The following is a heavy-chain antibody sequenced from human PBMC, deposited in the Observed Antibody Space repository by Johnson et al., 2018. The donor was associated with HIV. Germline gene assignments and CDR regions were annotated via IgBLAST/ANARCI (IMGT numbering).Heavy chain of an antibody. CDR2: IWYDGSNK. CDR3: AGAVVVAATNAFDI. Sequence: QVQLVESGGGVVQPGRSLRLSCAASGFTFSSYGMHWVRQAPGKGLEWVAVIWYDGSNKYYADSVKGRFTISRDNSKNTLYLQMNSLRAEDTAVYYCAGAVVVAATNAFDIWGQGTMVTVSS. V-gene: IGHV3-33*01. D-gene: IGHD2-15*01. CDR1: GFTFSSYG. J-gene: IGHJ3*02.